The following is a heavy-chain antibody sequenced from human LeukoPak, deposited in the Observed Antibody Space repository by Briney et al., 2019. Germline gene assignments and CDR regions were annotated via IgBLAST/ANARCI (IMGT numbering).Heavy chain of an antibody. V-gene: IGHV3-23*01. J-gene: IGHJ6*02. Sequence: AGGSLRLSCAASGFTFINYAMSWVRQAPGKGPEWVSTVSHSGGNTYHADSVKGRFTISRDNSKNTLYLQMNSLRAEDTAVYHCAKGRKSYYYGMDVWGQGTTVTVSS. CDR2: VSHSGGNT. CDR1: GFTFINYA. CDR3: AKGRKSYYYGMDV.